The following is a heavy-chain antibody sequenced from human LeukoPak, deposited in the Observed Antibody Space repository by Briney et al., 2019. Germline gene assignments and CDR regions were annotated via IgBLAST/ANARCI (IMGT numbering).Heavy chain of an antibody. V-gene: IGHV3-30*18. D-gene: IGHD2-15*01. CDR3: VKEAKYCSGGDCYYPFHY. J-gene: IGHJ4*02. Sequence: GGSLRLSCAASGFTVSSNYMSWVRQPPGKGLEWVTFMSYDGSNKQYVDSVKGRFTISRDDSKNTLYLQMNSLRAEDTAEYYCVKEAKYCSGGDCYYPFHYWGQGSLVTVSS. CDR2: MSYDGSNK. CDR1: GFTVSSNY.